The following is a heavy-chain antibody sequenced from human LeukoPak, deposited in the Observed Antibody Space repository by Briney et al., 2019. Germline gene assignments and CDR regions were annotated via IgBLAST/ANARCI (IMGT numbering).Heavy chain of an antibody. D-gene: IGHD2-2*01. J-gene: IGHJ4*02. Sequence: SETLSLTCTVSGGSISSYYWSWIRQPPGKGLEWIGYIYTSGSTNYNPSLKSRVTISVDTSKNQFSLKLSSVTAADTAVYYCARETSASHPIDYWGQGTLVTVSS. CDR2: IYTSGST. CDR3: ARETSASHPIDY. V-gene: IGHV4-4*09. CDR1: GGSISSYY.